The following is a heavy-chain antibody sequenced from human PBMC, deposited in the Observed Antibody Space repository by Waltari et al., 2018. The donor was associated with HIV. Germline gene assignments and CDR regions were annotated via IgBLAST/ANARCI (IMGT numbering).Heavy chain of an antibody. Sequence: QVQLQQWGAGLLKPSETLSLTCAVYGGSFSDYYSTWIRQPPGKGLEWIGEINHSGSTNYKPPLKSRVTISVDTSKNQFSLKLSSVTAADTAVYYCARRGFRFCSSTTCLDYWGQGTLVTVSS. CDR3: ARRGFRFCSSTTCLDY. J-gene: IGHJ4*02. CDR1: GGSFSDYY. CDR2: INHSGST. D-gene: IGHD2-2*01. V-gene: IGHV4-34*01.